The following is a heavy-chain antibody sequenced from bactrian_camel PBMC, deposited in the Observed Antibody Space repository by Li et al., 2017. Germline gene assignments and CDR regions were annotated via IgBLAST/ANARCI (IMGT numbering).Heavy chain of an antibody. CDR3: TRGRPPVTTVQALVY. J-gene: IGHJ4*01. CDR1: GFTFSTST. D-gene: IGHD3*01. V-gene: IGHV3S40*01. Sequence: VQLVESGGGLVQPGGSLRLSCAASGFTFSTSTMTWVRQAPGKGLEWVSSSGGGSTFYAASVKGRFTIARDKAKNTVTLQLNSLKTEDTAMYYCTRGRPPVTTVQALVYRGQGTQVTVS. CDR2: SGGGST.